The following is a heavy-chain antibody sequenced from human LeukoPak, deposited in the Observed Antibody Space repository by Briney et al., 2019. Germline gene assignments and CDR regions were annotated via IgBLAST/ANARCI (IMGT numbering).Heavy chain of an antibody. J-gene: IGHJ4*02. Sequence: ASVKVSCKASGYTFTGYYMHWVRQAPGQGLEWMGWINPNSGGTNYAQKFQGRVTMTRETSISTAYMELSSLRSDDTAVYYCARDVASDSSLDYWGQGILVTVSS. V-gene: IGHV1-2*02. CDR2: INPNSGGT. CDR1: GYTFTGYY. D-gene: IGHD6-13*01. CDR3: ARDVASDSSLDY.